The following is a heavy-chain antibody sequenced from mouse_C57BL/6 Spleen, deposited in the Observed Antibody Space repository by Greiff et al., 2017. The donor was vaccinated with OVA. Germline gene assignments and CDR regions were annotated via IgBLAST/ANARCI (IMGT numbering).Heavy chain of an antibody. Sequence: VQLQQPGAELVMPGASVKLSCKASGYTFTSYWMHWVKQRPGQGLEWIGEIDPSDSYTNYNQKFKGKSTLTVDKSSSTVYMQLSSLTSEDSTVYYCARALPLDDWGKGTTLTVSS. CDR1: GYTFTSYW. CDR2: IDPSDSYT. CDR3: ARALPLDD. J-gene: IGHJ2*01. V-gene: IGHV1-69*01. D-gene: IGHD5-1*01.